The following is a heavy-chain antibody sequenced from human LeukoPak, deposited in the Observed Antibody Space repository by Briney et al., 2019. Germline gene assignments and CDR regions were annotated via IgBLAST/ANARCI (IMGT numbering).Heavy chain of an antibody. Sequence: SETLSLTCAVSGYSISSGYYWGWIRPPPGKGLEWIGSIYHSGSTYYNSSLTSRVTISVDTSKNQFPLKLSSVTAADTAVYFCARVVGYCGGGSCYPSNWGQGTLVTVSS. CDR3: ARVVGYCGGGSCYPSN. CDR1: GYSISSGYY. J-gene: IGHJ4*02. V-gene: IGHV4-38-2*01. CDR2: IYHSGST. D-gene: IGHD2-15*01.